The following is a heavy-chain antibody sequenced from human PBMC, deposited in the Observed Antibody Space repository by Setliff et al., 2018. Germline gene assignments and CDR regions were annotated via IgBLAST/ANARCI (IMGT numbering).Heavy chain of an antibody. CDR2: IWDGGVKK. D-gene: IGHD2-15*01. J-gene: IGHJ4*02. CDR3: ARTCSGSGCYAGLES. Sequence: GGSLRLSCAASGFTFSTYRMHWVRQAPGKGLEWVAVIWDGGVKKYHADSVKGRFTISRDNSKNTLYLQMNSLRPEDTAVYYCARTCSGSGCYAGLESWGQGTPVTVSS. V-gene: IGHV3-33*08. CDR1: GFTFSTYR.